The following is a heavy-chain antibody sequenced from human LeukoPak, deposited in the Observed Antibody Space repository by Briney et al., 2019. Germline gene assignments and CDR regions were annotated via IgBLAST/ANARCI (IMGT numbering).Heavy chain of an antibody. CDR3: ARHPTSLSGLYYFDY. Sequence: SDTLSLICTVSGHSISSYYQSCIPHPPGKGLECIRYIHYSWSTNYNPSLKSRVTRSVDTSKNQFSLKLSSVTAANTAVYYCARHPTSLSGLYYFDYWGQETLVTVSS. D-gene: IGHD2-2*01. V-gene: IGHV4-59*08. J-gene: IGHJ4*02. CDR2: IHYSWST. CDR1: GHSISSYY.